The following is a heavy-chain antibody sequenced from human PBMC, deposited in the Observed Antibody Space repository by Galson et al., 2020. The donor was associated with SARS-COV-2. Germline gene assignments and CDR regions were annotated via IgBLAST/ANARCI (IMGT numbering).Heavy chain of an antibody. Sequence: ASVKVSCKASGYTFTSYGISWVRQAPGQGLEWMGWISAYNGNTNYAQKLQGRVTMTTDTSTSTAYMELRSLRSDDTAVYYCARDRTIVVVPAAQHYYYYYGMDVWGQGTTVTVSS. D-gene: IGHD2-2*01. J-gene: IGHJ6*02. V-gene: IGHV1-18*01. CDR2: ISAYNGNT. CDR3: ARDRTIVVVPAAQHYYYYYGMDV. CDR1: GYTFTSYG.